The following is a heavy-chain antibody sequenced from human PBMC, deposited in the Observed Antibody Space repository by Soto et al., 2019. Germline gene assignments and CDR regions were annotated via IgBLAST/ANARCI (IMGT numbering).Heavy chain of an antibody. CDR1: GFTVSSNY. V-gene: IGHV3-53*01. J-gene: IGHJ4*02. CDR2: IYSGGST. CDR3: AREWPHLDC. Sequence: GGSLRLSCAASGFTVSSNYMSWVRQAPGKGLEWVSVIYSGGSTFYADSVKGRFTISRDNSRNMVYLQMNRMRAEDTAVYYCAREWPHLDCWGQGTLVTVSS.